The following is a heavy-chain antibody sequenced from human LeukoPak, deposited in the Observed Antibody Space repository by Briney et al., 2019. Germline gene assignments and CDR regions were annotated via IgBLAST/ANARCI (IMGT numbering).Heavy chain of an antibody. CDR3: STGGYFFDF. CDR1: GFTFSNAW. D-gene: IGHD3-22*01. V-gene: IGHV3-15*07. CDR2: IKSYVNGGTI. J-gene: IGHJ4*02. Sequence: GGSLRLSCVGSGFTFSNAWMNCVRQAPGKGLEWVGRIKSYVNGGTIDYAAPVKGRFTISRDDPRNTVYLQMNSLKTEDTAVYYCSTGGYFFDFWGQGILVTVSS.